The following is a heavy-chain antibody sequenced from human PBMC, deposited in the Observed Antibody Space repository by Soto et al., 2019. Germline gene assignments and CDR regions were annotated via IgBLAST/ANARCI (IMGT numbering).Heavy chain of an antibody. CDR2: TYYSCNT. CDR1: GGSISSGCYY. CDR3: ARDTAVWDAFDI. D-gene: IGHD4-17*01. J-gene: IGHJ3*02. Sequence: QVQLQESGPGLVKPSQTLSLTCTVSGGSISSGCYYWSWIRQHPEKGLEWIGYTYYSCNTYYNPSLKIRVTISVDTSKNQFSLKLSSVTAADTAVYYCARDTAVWDAFDIWGQGTMVTVSS. V-gene: IGHV4-31*03.